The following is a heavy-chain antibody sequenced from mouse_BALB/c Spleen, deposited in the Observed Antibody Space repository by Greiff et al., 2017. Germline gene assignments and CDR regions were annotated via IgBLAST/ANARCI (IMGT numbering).Heavy chain of an antibody. CDR1: GFSLTSYG. CDR3: ARPIYDGYWEAMDY. Sequence: VKLMESGPGLVQPSQSLSITCTVSGFSLTSYGVHWVRQSPGKGLEWLGVIWSGGSTDYNAAFISRLSISKDNSKSQVFFKMNSLQANDTAIYYCARPIYDGYWEAMDYWGQGTSVTVSS. CDR2: IWSGGST. J-gene: IGHJ4*01. D-gene: IGHD2-3*01. V-gene: IGHV2-2*02.